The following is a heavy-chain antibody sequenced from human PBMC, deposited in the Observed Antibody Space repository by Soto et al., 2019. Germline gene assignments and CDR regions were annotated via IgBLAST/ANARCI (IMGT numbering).Heavy chain of an antibody. V-gene: IGHV3-33*01. J-gene: IGHJ4*02. CDR1: GFTFSSYG. Sequence: QVQLVESGGGVVQPGRSLRLSCAASGFTFSSYGMHWVRQAPGKGLEWVAVIWYDGSNKYYADSVKGRFTISRDNSKNTLYLQMNSLRVEDSAVHYCARELGYHFWSAYDFDYSGQGTLVTVSS. D-gene: IGHD3-3*01. CDR3: ARELGYHFWSAYDFDY. CDR2: IWYDGSNK.